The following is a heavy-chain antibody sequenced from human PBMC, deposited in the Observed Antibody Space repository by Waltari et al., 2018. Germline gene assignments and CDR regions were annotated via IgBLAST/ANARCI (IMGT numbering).Heavy chain of an antibody. V-gene: IGHV4-39*01. CDR2: FYYGEST. Sequence: QLQLQESGPGLVKPSETLSLTCPVSAGSITSSGYYWGWIRQPPGKGLEWIGNFYYGESTYYNPSLKGRVTISVDTSKNRFSLKLSSVTAADTAIYYCARTIKGNYFPFDYWGQGTLVTVSS. CDR3: ARTIKGNYFPFDY. D-gene: IGHD1-7*01. J-gene: IGHJ4*02. CDR1: AGSITSSGYY.